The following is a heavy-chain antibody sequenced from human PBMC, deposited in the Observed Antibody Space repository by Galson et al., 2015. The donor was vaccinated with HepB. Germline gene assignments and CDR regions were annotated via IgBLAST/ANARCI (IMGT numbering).Heavy chain of an antibody. CDR1: GGSISSYY. D-gene: IGHD3-22*01. Sequence: ETLSLTCTVSGGSISSYYWSWIRQPAGKGLEWIGRIYTSGSTNYNPSLKSRVTMSVDTSKNQFSLKLSSVTAADTAVYYCARDRAYYDSSGYPLDYWGQGTLVTVSS. J-gene: IGHJ4*02. V-gene: IGHV4-4*07. CDR3: ARDRAYYDSSGYPLDY. CDR2: IYTSGST.